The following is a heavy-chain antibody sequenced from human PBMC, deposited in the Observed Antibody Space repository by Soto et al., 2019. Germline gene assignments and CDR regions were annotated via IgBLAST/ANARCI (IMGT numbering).Heavy chain of an antibody. CDR3: ASDLPGYGMDV. Sequence: PSETLSLTCTVSGDSITSGESYWSWIRQPPGKGLEWIGYIYYSGSTCYNPSLKSRISISVDTSKNQFSLKLSSVTAADTAVYYYASDLPGYGMDVWGQGTTVIVSS. J-gene: IGHJ6*02. CDR1: GDSITSGESY. V-gene: IGHV4-30-4*01. CDR2: IYYSGST.